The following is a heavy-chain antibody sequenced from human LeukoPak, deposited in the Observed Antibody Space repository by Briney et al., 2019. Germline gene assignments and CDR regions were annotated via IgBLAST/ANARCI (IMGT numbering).Heavy chain of an antibody. D-gene: IGHD1-26*01. CDR2: ISYDGSNK. CDR3: ARDSAADRSRELLFDY. V-gene: IGHV3-30-3*01. CDR1: GFTFSTSW. J-gene: IGHJ4*02. Sequence: GGSLRLSCAASGFTFSTSWMTWVRQAPGKGLEWVAVISYDGSNKYYADSVKGRFTISRDNSKNTLYLQMNSLRAEDTAVYYCARDSAADRSRELLFDYWGQGALVTVSS.